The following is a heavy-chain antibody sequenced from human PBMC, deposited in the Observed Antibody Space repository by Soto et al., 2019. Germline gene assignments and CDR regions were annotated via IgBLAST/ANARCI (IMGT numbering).Heavy chain of an antibody. V-gene: IGHV1-69*12. D-gene: IGHD3-10*01. CDR3: ARDLNDYYGSGSYYDGMDV. CDR1: GGTFSSYA. CDR2: IIPIFGTA. Sequence: QVQLVQSGAEVKKPGSSVKVSCKASGGTFSSYAISWVRQAPGQGLEWMGGIIPIFGTANYAQKFQGRVTITADESTSTAYMELSSLISEDTAVYYCARDLNDYYGSGSYYDGMDVWGQGTTVTVSS. J-gene: IGHJ6*02.